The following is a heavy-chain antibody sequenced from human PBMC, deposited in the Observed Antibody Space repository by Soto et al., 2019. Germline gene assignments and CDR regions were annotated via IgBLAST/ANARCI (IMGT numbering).Heavy chain of an antibody. Sequence: PGESLKISCQASGYSFISSWIGWVRQMPGKGLEWMGIIYLGDSDTRYSPSFQGQVTISADKSTSTAYLQWSSLKASDTATYYCARMMAASGTAFDYWGQGALVTVSS. CDR3: ARMMAASGTAFDY. CDR1: GYSFISSW. CDR2: IYLGDSDT. J-gene: IGHJ4*02. D-gene: IGHD6-13*01. V-gene: IGHV5-51*01.